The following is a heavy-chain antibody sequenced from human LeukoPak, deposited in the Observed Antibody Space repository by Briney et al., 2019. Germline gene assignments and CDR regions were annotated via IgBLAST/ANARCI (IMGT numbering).Heavy chain of an antibody. V-gene: IGHV1-2*02. D-gene: IGHD6-19*01. Sequence: GASVKVSCKASGYTFTGYYMHWVRQAPGRGLEWMGWINPNNGGTNYAQKFQGRVTMTRGTSVSTAYMELSRLRSDDTAVYYCARRASSGWSPFDYWGQGTLVTLSS. J-gene: IGHJ4*02. CDR2: INPNNGGT. CDR3: ARRASSGWSPFDY. CDR1: GYTFTGYY.